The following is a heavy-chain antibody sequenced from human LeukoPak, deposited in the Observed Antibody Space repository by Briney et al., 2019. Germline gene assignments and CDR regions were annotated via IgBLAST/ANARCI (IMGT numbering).Heavy chain of an antibody. D-gene: IGHD6-13*01. J-gene: IGHJ3*02. CDR1: GGSITNYY. CDR2: IYYSGST. Sequence: SETLSLTCTVSGGSITNYYWSWIRQPPGKGLEWIGYIYYSGSTNYNPSLKSRVTISVDTSKNQFSLKLSSVTAADTAVYYCARDSSSWGNDAFDIWGQGTMATVSS. CDR3: ARDSSSWGNDAFDI. V-gene: IGHV4-59*01.